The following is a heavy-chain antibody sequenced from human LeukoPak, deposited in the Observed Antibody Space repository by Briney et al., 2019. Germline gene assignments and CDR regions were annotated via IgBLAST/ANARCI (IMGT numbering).Heavy chain of an antibody. J-gene: IGHJ6*02. CDR1: GFTFSSYA. CDR3: AKDKTGFYYYYGMDV. D-gene: IGHD3-9*01. CDR2: ISGSGGST. Sequence: GGSLRLSCAASGFTFSSYAMSWVRQAPGKGLEWVSAISGSGGSTYYADPVKGRFTISRDNSKNTLYLQMNSLRAEDTAVYYCAKDKTGFYYYYGMDVWGQGTTVTVSS. V-gene: IGHV3-23*01.